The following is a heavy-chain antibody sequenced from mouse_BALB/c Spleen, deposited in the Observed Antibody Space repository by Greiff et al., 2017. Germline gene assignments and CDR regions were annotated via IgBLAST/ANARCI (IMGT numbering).Heavy chain of an antibody. D-gene: IGHD1-2*01. CDR3: ARLRLPYFDY. V-gene: IGHV1-80*01. CDR2: IYPGDGDT. CDR1: GYAFSSYW. J-gene: IGHJ2*01. Sequence: SGAELVRPGSSVKISCKASGYAFSSYWMNWVKQRPGQGLEWIGQIYPGDGDTNYNGKFKGKATLTADKSSSTAYMQLSSLTSEDSAVYFCARLRLPYFDYWGQGTTLTVSS.